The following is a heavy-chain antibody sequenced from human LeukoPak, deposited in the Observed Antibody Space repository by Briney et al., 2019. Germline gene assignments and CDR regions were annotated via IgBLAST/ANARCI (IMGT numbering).Heavy chain of an antibody. V-gene: IGHV4-59*01. CDR3: ARGEPSGWFDY. Sequence: KPSETLSLTCTVSGGSISSYYWSWIRQPPGKGLEWIGYIYYSGSTNYNPSLKSRVTISVDTSKNQFSLKLSSVTAADTAVYYCARGEPSGWFDYWGQGTLVTVSS. CDR2: IYYSGST. CDR1: GGSISSYY. J-gene: IGHJ4*02. D-gene: IGHD6-19*01.